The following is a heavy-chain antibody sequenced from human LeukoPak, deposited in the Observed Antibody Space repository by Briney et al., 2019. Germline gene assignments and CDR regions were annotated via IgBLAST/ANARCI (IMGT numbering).Heavy chain of an antibody. J-gene: IGHJ4*02. V-gene: IGHV4-39*07. CDR3: AREEVVAARLLGVPI. CDR2: IYYSGST. Sequence: SETLSLTCTVSGGSISSSSYYWGWIRQPPGKGLEWIGSIYYSGSTYYNPSLKSRVTISVDTSKNQFSLKLSSVTAADTAVYYCAREEVVAARLLGVPIWGQGTLVTVSS. D-gene: IGHD6-6*01. CDR1: GGSISSSSYY.